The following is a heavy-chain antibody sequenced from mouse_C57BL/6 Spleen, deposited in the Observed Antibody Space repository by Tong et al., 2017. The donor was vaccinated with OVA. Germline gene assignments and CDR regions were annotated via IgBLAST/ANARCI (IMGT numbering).Heavy chain of an antibody. D-gene: IGHD1-1*01. CDR1: GYSFTSYY. Sequence: VQLQESGPELVKPGASVKISCKASGYSFTSYYIHWVKQRPGQGLEWIGWIYPGSGNTKYNEKFKGKATLTADTSSSTAYMQLSSLTSEDSAVYYCAGTVVATGDYWGKGTTLTVSS. CDR3: AGTVVATGDY. V-gene: IGHV1-66*01. CDR2: IYPGSGNT. J-gene: IGHJ2*01.